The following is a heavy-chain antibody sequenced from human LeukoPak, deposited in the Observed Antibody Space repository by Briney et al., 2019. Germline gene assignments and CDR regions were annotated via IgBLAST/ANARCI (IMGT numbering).Heavy chain of an antibody. CDR1: GGSISTSGYS. V-gene: IGHV4-30-2*01. CDR3: ARDPSIAAAGTFPYDY. D-gene: IGHD6-13*01. J-gene: IGHJ4*02. Sequence: SQTLSLTCTISGGSISTSGYSWSWIRQPPGKGLEWIGYIYHSGSTYYNPSLKSRVTISVDRSKNQFSLKLSSVTAADTAVYYCARDPSIAAAGTFPYDYWGQGTLVTVSS. CDR2: IYHSGST.